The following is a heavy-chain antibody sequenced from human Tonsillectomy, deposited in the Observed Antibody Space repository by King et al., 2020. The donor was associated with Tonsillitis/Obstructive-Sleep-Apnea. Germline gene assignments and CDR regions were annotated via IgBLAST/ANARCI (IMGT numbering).Heavy chain of an antibody. V-gene: IGHV1-2*02. CDR1: GYTFTDYY. D-gene: IGHD5-18*01. J-gene: IGHJ6*02. Sequence: QLVQSGAEVKKHGASVKVSCKASGYTFTDYYMHWVRQAPGQGLEWMGWINPNSGGTNYAQKFQGRVTITRDTSISTAYMELSRLRSDDTAVYYCARERVQLWSLDYYSSYGMDVWGQGTTVTVSS. CDR3: ARERVQLWSLDYYSSYGMDV. CDR2: INPNSGGT.